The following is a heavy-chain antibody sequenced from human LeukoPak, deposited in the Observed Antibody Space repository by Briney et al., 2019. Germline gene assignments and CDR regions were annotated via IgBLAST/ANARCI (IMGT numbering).Heavy chain of an antibody. V-gene: IGHV4-4*08. J-gene: IGHJ4*02. CDR3: GRGAPDYDYDFDY. D-gene: IGHD5-12*01. CDR1: GGSISSYY. Sequence: SETLSLTCTVSGGSISSYYWNWIRQPPGKGLEWIGYICNSGSTIYNPSLKNRVSIFADTSTNQFPLLLISITGADPTVYYCGRGAPDYDYDFDYWGQGTLVTVSS. CDR2: ICNSGST.